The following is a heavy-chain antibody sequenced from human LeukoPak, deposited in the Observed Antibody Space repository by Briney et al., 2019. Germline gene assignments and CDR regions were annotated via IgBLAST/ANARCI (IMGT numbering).Heavy chain of an antibody. CDR1: GGSISSYY. V-gene: IGHV4-59*01. D-gene: IGHD4-17*01. CDR3: ARGKTTVTTRPPFDY. CDR2: IYYSGST. J-gene: IGHJ4*02. Sequence: SENLSLTCTVSGGSISSYYWSWIRQPPGKGLEWIGYIYYSGSTNYNPSLKSRVTISVDTSKNQFSLKLSSVTAADTAVYYCARGKTTVTTRPPFDYWGQGTLVTVSS.